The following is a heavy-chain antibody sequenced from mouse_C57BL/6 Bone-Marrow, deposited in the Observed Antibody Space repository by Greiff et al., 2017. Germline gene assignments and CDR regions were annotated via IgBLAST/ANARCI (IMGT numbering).Heavy chain of an antibody. D-gene: IGHD2-5*01. CDR2: IDPSDSYT. V-gene: IGHV1-69*01. Sequence: VKLQQPGAELVMPGASVKLSCKASGYTFTSYWMHWVKQRPGQGLEWIGEIDPSDSYTNYNQKFKGKSTLTVDKSSSTAYMQLSSLTSEDSAVYYCARGETYYSNYGGFAYWGQGTLVTVSA. J-gene: IGHJ3*01. CDR1: GYTFTSYW. CDR3: ARGETYYSNYGGFAY.